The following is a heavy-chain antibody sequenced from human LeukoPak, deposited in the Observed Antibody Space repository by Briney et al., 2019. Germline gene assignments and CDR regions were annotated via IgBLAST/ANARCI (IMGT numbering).Heavy chain of an antibody. Sequence: GGSLRLSCAVSGFTVSSNHMSWVRQAPGKGLEWVAVIYTGGGTYYADSVKGRFTISRDNSKNTLYLQMNSLGVEDTAVYYCARDGDDTSGYFSPFDYWGQGTLVTVSS. D-gene: IGHD3-22*01. CDR3: ARDGDDTSGYFSPFDY. CDR1: GFTVSSNH. J-gene: IGHJ4*02. CDR2: IYTGGGT. V-gene: IGHV3-53*01.